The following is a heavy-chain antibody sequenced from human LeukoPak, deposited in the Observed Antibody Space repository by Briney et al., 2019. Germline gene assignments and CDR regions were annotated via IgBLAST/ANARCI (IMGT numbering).Heavy chain of an antibody. J-gene: IGHJ2*01. CDR2: IYYSGST. D-gene: IGHD2-15*01. V-gene: IGHV4-59*01. Sequence: SETLSLTCTVSGGSISSYYWSWIRQPPGKGLEWIGYIYYSGSTNYNPSPKSRVTISVDTSKNQFSLKLRSVTAADTAVYYCARDLECSGGSCYSPWYFDLWGRGTLVTVSS. CDR3: ARDLECSGGSCYSPWYFDL. CDR1: GGSISSYY.